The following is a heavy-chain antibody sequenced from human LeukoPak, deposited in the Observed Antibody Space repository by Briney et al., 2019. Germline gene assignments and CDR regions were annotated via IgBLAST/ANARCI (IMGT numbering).Heavy chain of an antibody. CDR2: IRSKAYGGTT. Sequence: QPGRSLRLSSTASGFTFGDYAMSWVRQAPGKGLEWVGFIRSKAYGGTTEYAASVKGRFTISRDDSKSIAYLQMNSLKTEDTAVYYCTRLSAVGANDYWGQGTLVTVSS. V-gene: IGHV3-49*04. CDR1: GFTFGDYA. J-gene: IGHJ4*02. D-gene: IGHD1-26*01. CDR3: TRLSAVGANDY.